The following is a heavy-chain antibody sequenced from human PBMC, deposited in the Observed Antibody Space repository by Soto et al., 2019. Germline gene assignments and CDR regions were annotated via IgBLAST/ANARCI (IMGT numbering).Heavy chain of an antibody. CDR2: IIPIFGTA. CDR3: ARNHPYAMDF. Sequence: ASVKVSCKASGGTFSSYAISWVRQAPGQGLEWMGGIIPIFGTADYAQKFQGRVTITADESTSTAYMELSSLRSEDTARYYCARNHPYAMDFWGQGIMVTVFS. CDR1: GGTFSSYA. J-gene: IGHJ6*02. V-gene: IGHV1-69*13.